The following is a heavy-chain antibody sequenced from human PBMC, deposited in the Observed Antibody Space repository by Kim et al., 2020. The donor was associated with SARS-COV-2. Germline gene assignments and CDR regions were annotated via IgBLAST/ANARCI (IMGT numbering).Heavy chain of an antibody. Sequence: GESLKISCRTYGYTFTDYWIGWVRQVPGKGLEWMGIIAPNTFETRYGPSFEGHVTISADTSVNTAHLQWTNLRAADSATYYCARAFGPSLSDAFGIWGRGTIVTVSS. CDR3: ARAFGPSLSDAFGI. CDR2: IAPNTFET. J-gene: IGHJ3*02. CDR1: GYTFTDYW. D-gene: IGHD3-10*01. V-gene: IGHV5-51*01.